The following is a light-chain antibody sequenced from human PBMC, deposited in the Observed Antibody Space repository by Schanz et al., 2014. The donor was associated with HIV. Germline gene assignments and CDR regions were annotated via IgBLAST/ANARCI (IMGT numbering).Light chain of an antibody. Sequence: EIVLTQSPGTLSLSPGERATLSCRASQSLSGTYLAWYQQKPGQTPRLLIYGTSTRATGIPDRFSGSGSGTDFTLTISRLEPEDFAVYYCQQYGSSFGPGTKVEIK. CDR3: QQYGSS. J-gene: IGKJ3*01. V-gene: IGKV3-20*01. CDR1: QSLSGTY. CDR2: GTS.